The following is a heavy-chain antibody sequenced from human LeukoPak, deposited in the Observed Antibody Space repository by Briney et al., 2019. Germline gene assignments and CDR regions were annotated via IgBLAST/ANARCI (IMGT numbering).Heavy chain of an antibody. CDR2: IIPILGIA. V-gene: IGHV1-69*04. D-gene: IGHD3-10*01. J-gene: IGHJ4*02. CDR3: ARAELNYYFDY. Sequence: GASVKVSCKASGGTFSSYAISWVRQAPGQGLEWMGRIIPILGIANYAQKFQGRVTITAHKSTSTAYMELSSLRSEDTAVYYCARAELNYYFDYCGQGTLVTVSS. CDR1: GGTFSSYA.